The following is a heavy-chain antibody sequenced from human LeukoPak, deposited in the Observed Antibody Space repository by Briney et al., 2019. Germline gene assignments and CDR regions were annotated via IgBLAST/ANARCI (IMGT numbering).Heavy chain of an antibody. CDR1: GFTFSDYY. D-gene: IGHD1-26*01. Sequence: GGSLRLSCAASGFTFSDYYMSWIRQAPGKGLEWVSFINSSGSYTHYADSVKGRFTISKDTTKNTLYLQMNSLRTDDTAVYYCTARGAPPGDTFVLWGEGTMLSVSS. J-gene: IGHJ3*01. CDR3: TARGAPPGDTFVL. CDR2: INSSGSYT. V-gene: IGHV3-11*03.